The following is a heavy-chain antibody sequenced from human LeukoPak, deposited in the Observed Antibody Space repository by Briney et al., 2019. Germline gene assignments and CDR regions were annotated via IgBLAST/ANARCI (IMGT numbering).Heavy chain of an antibody. CDR3: VKRDIQYTSSSGGTFQH. Sequence: PGGSLRLSCAASGFTFSSYWMSWVRQAPGKGLEWVANIKQDGSEKYYVDSVKGRFTISRDNAKNSLYLQMNSLRAEDTAVYYCVKRDIQYTSSSGGTFQHWGQGTLVTVSS. V-gene: IGHV3-7*01. CDR1: GFTFSSYW. D-gene: IGHD6-6*01. J-gene: IGHJ1*01. CDR2: IKQDGSEK.